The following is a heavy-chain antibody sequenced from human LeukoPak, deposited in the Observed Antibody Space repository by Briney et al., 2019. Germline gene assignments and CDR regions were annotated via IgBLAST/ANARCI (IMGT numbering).Heavy chain of an antibody. CDR2: FYNSGRS. D-gene: IGHD3-16*01. CDR3: TRGAGWLIDY. CDR1: DDSISDYY. V-gene: IGHV4-59*01. Sequence: PSETLSLTCTVSDDSISDYYRGWIRQPPGKGLEWIGYFYNSGRSTYNPSLKSRATISADTSKNHFSLKLNSVTTADTAVYYCTRGAGWLIDYWGQGILVTVSS. J-gene: IGHJ4*02.